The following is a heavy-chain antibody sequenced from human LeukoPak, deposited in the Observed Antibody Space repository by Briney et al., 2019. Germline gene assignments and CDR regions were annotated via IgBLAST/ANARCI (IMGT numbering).Heavy chain of an antibody. J-gene: IGHJ5*02. CDR2: IYYSGST. Sequence: SETLSLTCTVSGGSISSYYWSWIRQPPGKGLEWIRYIYYSGSTNYNPSLKSRVTISVDTSKNQFSLKLSSVTAADTAVYYCAREGYCSSTSCPRTVGWFDPWGQGTLVTVSS. CDR1: GGSISSYY. D-gene: IGHD2-2*01. CDR3: AREGYCSSTSCPRTVGWFDP. V-gene: IGHV4-59*01.